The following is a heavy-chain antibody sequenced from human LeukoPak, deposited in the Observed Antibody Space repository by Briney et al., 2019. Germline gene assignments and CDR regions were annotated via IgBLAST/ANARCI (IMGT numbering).Heavy chain of an antibody. V-gene: IGHV4-4*07. Sequence: SETLSLTCTVSGGSISNYYWSWIRQPAGKGLEWIGRIYTSGSANYNPSLKSRVTMSVDTSKNQFSLKLSSVTAADTAVYYCAREQQLVFWFDPWGQGTLVTVSS. J-gene: IGHJ5*02. D-gene: IGHD6-13*01. CDR2: IYTSGSA. CDR3: AREQQLVFWFDP. CDR1: GGSISNYY.